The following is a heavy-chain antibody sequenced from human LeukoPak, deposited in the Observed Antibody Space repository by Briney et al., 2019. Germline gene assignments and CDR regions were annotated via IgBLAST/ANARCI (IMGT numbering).Heavy chain of an antibody. Sequence: PSETLSLTCAVYGGSFSGYYWSWIRHPPGKGLEWVGEMNHSGSTNYNPSLKTRVTISGDTSKNQFSLKLSSVTAADTHVYYCAREGGRYFDRLFHFYFLDYGGKGTLVPVSS. V-gene: IGHV4-34*01. CDR1: GGSFSGYY. D-gene: IGHD3-9*01. J-gene: IGHJ4*02. CDR3: AREGGRYFDRLFHFYFLDY. CDR2: MNHSGST.